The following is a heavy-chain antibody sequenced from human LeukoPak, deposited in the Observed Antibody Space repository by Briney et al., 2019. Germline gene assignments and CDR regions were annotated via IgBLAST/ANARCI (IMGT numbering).Heavy chain of an antibody. Sequence: GASVKVSCKASGYTFTGYYMHWVRQAPGQGLEWMGWINPNSGGTNYAQKFQGRVTMTRDTSISTAYMELSRLRSDDTAVYYCAREGRGVIITSWFDPWGQGTLVTVSS. CDR2: INPNSGGT. V-gene: IGHV1-2*02. CDR1: GYTFTGYY. D-gene: IGHD3-10*01. J-gene: IGHJ5*02. CDR3: AREGRGVIITSWFDP.